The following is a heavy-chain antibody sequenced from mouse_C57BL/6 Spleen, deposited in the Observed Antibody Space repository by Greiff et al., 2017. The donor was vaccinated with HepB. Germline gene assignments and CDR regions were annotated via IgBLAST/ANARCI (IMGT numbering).Heavy chain of an antibody. CDR1: GYTFTSYW. V-gene: IGHV1-52*01. CDR3: ARKEYDTTGVDWYVDV. D-gene: IGHD1-1*01. J-gene: IGHJ1*03. CDR2: IDPSDSET. Sequence: VQLQQPGAELVRPGSSVKLSCKASGYTFTSYWMHWVKQRPIQGLEWIGNIDPSDSETHYNQKFKDKATLTVDKSSSTAYMQLSSLTSEDSAVYYCARKEYDTTGVDWYVDVWGTGTTVTVSS.